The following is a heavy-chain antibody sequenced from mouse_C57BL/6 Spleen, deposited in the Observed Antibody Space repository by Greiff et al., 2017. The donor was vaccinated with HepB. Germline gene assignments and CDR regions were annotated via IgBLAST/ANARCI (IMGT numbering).Heavy chain of an antibody. CDR3: AAYYGSSSDEYAMDY. CDR1: GYTFTSYW. Sequence: QVQLQQPGAELVRPGSSVKLSCKASGYTFTSYWMHWVKQRPIQGLEWIGNIDPSDSETHYNQKFKDKATLTVDKSSSTAYMQLSSLTSEDSAVYYCAAYYGSSSDEYAMDYWGQGTSVTVSS. D-gene: IGHD1-1*01. V-gene: IGHV1-52*01. CDR2: IDPSDSET. J-gene: IGHJ4*01.